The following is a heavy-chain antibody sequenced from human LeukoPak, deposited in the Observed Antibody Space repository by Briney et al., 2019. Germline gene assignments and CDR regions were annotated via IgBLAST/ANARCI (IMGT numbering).Heavy chain of an antibody. J-gene: IGHJ4*02. D-gene: IGHD6-19*01. CDR3: ARDRSSGRYSSIRGGYYVFDY. CDR1: GFTFSSYW. Sequence: GGSLRLSCAASGFTFSSYWMHWVRQAPGKGLVWVSRINSDGSSTRYADSVKGRFTISRDNAKDTLYLQMNSLRAEDTAVYYCARDRSSGRYSSIRGGYYVFDYWGQGTLVTVSS. V-gene: IGHV3-74*01. CDR2: INSDGSST.